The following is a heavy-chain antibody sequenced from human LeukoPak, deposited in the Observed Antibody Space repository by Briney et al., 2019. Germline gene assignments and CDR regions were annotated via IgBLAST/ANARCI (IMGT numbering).Heavy chain of an antibody. V-gene: IGHV3-48*03. J-gene: IGHJ6*03. CDR2: ISSSGSTI. CDR1: GFTFSSFE. D-gene: IGHD6-13*01. Sequence: PGGSLRLSCAASGFTFSSFEMNWVGQAPGQGLEWVSYISSSGSTIYYADPVKGRFTSSRDKATNSLYLQMNSLRAEDTAVYYCASLPTYSSSWYRNFYYYMDVWGEGTTVTVSS. CDR3: ASLPTYSSSWYRNFYYYMDV.